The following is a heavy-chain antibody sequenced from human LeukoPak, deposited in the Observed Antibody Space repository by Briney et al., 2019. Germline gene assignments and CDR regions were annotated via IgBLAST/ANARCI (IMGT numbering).Heavy chain of an antibody. D-gene: IGHD3-22*01. Sequence: PGGSLRLSSAASGFTFSSYAMSWVRQAPGKGLEWVSAISGSGGSTYYADSVKGRFTISRDNSKNTLYLQMNSLRAEDTAVYYCAKSSSYDSSGYPDYWGQGTLVTVSS. J-gene: IGHJ4*02. V-gene: IGHV3-23*01. CDR1: GFTFSSYA. CDR3: AKSSSYDSSGYPDY. CDR2: ISGSGGST.